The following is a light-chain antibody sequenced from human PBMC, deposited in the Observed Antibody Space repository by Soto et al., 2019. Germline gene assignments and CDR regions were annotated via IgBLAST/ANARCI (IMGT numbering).Light chain of an antibody. CDR1: QGIRTN. Sequence: DIQMTQSPFSLSASVGDNVSITCRASQGIRTNLGWFQQKPGKAPQRLIYTASSLQSGVPSRFSGSGSGTEFTLTISRLQPEDFATSYCLQQDDFPWTFGRGTKVDIK. CDR2: TAS. J-gene: IGKJ1*01. V-gene: IGKV1-17*01. CDR3: LQQDDFPWT.